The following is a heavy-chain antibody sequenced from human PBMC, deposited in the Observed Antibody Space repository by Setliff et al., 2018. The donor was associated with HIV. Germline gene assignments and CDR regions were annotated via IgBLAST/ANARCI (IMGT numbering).Heavy chain of an antibody. D-gene: IGHD3-22*01. V-gene: IGHV4-4*07. Sequence: SETLSLTCTVSGGSISSYYWSWIRQPAGKGLEWIGSIFYTGTTYYNPSLKSRVTMSVDTSKNQLSLKLRSVTAADTAVYYCARARITMTGGRLEPYAFDRWGQGTKVTVS. CDR3: ARARITMTGGRLEPYAFDR. CDR1: GGSISSYY. J-gene: IGHJ3*01. CDR2: IFYTGTT.